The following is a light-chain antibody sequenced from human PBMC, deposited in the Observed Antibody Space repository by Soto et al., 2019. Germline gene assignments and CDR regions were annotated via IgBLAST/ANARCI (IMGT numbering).Light chain of an antibody. CDR2: GVS. V-gene: IGKV3-20*01. Sequence: LVLTQTRGTLSLSPGQSAALSCRASQVVSSNFLAWYQQKPGQAPRLLIYGVSSRASGIPDRFFGSGSGTDFTLTINRLEPEDFAVYYCQQYANPPITFGQGTRLEIK. CDR1: QVVSSNF. J-gene: IGKJ5*01. CDR3: QQYANPPIT.